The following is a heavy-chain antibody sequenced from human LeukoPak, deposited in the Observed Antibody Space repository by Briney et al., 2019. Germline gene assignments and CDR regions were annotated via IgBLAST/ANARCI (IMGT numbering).Heavy chain of an antibody. V-gene: IGHV3-66*01. Sequence: PGGSLRLSCAASGFIVSDNYMTWVRQAPGKGLQWVSVLFSGSTSYYAESVKGRFTISRDNSKNTLYLQMNSLRAEDTAVYYCAARSGSSYNYYYGLDVWGHGTTVSVSS. CDR1: GFIVSDNY. CDR2: LFSGSTS. J-gene: IGHJ6*02. D-gene: IGHD1-26*01. CDR3: AARSGSSYNYYYGLDV.